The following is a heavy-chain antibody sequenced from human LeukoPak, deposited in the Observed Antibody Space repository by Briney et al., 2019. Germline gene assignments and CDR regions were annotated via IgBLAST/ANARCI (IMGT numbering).Heavy chain of an antibody. CDR3: ARDASGWSYNWFDP. Sequence: PGGSLRLSCAASGFTFSSYEMNWVRQAPGKGLEWVSYISSSGSTIYYADSVKGRFTISRDNAKNSLYLQMNSLRAEDTAVYYCARDASGWSYNWFDPWGQGTLVTASS. D-gene: IGHD6-19*01. CDR1: GFTFSSYE. CDR2: ISSSGSTI. J-gene: IGHJ5*02. V-gene: IGHV3-48*03.